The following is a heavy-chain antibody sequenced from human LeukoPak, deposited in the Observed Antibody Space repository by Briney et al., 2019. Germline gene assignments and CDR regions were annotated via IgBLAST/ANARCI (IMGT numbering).Heavy chain of an antibody. CDR3: ARRGYCSGGSCYAGLNWFDP. D-gene: IGHD2-15*01. J-gene: IGHJ5*02. CDR2: IYYSGST. Sequence: SETLSLTCTVSGGSISSGDHYWSWIRQPPGKGLEWIGHIYYSGSTYYNPSLKSRVTISVDTSKNQFSLKLSSVSAADTAVYYCARRGYCSGGSCYAGLNWFDPWGQGTLDTVSS. V-gene: IGHV4-30-4*01. CDR1: GGSISSGDHY.